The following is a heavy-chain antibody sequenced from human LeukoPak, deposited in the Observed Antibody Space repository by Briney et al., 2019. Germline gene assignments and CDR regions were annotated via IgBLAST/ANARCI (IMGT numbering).Heavy chain of an antibody. CDR2: IYYSGST. CDR1: GGSISSSSSY. V-gene: IGHV4-39*07. D-gene: IGHD6-13*01. CDR3: ARFGYSSSWYEPSPFDY. J-gene: IGHJ4*02. Sequence: PSETLSLTCTVSGGSISSSSSYWGWIRQPPGKGLEWIGNIYYSGSTYYNPSLKSRVTISVDTSKNQFSLKLSSVTAADTAVYYCARFGYSSSWYEPSPFDYWGQGTLVTVSS.